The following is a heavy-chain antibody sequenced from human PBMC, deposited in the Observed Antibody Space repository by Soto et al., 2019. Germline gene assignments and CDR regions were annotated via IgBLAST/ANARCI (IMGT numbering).Heavy chain of an antibody. CDR2: INHSGST. CDR3: ARDKITGLFDY. J-gene: IGHJ4*02. CDR1: GGSFRGYS. V-gene: IGHV4-34*01. D-gene: IGHD2-8*02. Sequence: QVQLQQWGAGLLKPSETLSLTCAVYGGSFRGYSWTWIRQPPGTGLEWIGEINHSGSTNYNPSLKSRGTISVDTSKNQFSLKLTSVTAADTAVYYCARDKITGLFDYWGQGTLVTVSS.